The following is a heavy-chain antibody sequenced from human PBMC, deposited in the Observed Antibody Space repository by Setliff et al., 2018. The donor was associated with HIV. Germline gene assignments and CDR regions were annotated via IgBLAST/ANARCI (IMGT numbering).Heavy chain of an antibody. CDR2: INHSGST. Sequence: ETLSLTCAVYGGSFSGYYWSWIRQPPGKGLEWIGEINHSGSTNYNPSLKSRVTISVDTSKNQFSLKLSSVTAADTAVYYCARGGRRRIQLWLRGGAFDIWGQGTMVTVS. CDR1: GGSFSGYY. CDR3: ARGGRRRIQLWLRGGAFDI. V-gene: IGHV4-34*01. J-gene: IGHJ3*02. D-gene: IGHD5-18*01.